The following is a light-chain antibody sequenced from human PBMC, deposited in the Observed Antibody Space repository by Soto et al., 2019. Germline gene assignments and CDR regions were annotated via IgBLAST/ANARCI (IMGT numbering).Light chain of an antibody. J-gene: IGLJ2*01. CDR2: RNN. CDR3: AAWDDSLSGLVV. CDR1: SSNIGSNY. Sequence: QSVLTQPPSASGTPGQRVTISCSGSSSNIGSNYVYWYQQLPGTAPKLLIYRNNQRPSGVPDRFSGSKSGTSASLAISGRRSEDEADYYCAAWDDSLSGLVVFGGGTQLTVL. V-gene: IGLV1-47*01.